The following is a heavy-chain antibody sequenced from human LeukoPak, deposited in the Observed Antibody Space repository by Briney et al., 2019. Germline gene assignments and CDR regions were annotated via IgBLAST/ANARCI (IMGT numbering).Heavy chain of an antibody. CDR2: IKSKTDGGTT. V-gene: IGHV3-15*01. J-gene: IGHJ2*01. Sequence: SGGSLRHSCATSGFTFSNAWMSWVRQAPGKGLEWVGRIKSKTDGGTTDYAAPVKGRFTISRDDSKNTLYLQMNSLKTEDTAVYYCTTPAPYCSGGSCYPAPYWYFDLWGRGTLVTVSS. CDR1: GFTFSNAW. D-gene: IGHD2-15*01. CDR3: TTPAPYCSGGSCYPAPYWYFDL.